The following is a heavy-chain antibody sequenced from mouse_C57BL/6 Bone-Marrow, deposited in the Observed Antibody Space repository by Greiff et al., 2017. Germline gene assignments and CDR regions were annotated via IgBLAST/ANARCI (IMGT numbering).Heavy chain of an antibody. V-gene: IGHV1-55*01. CDR1: GYTFTSYW. Sequence: QVQLQQPGAELVKPGASVKMSCKASGYTFTSYWITWVKQRPGQGLEWIGDIYPGSGSTNYNEKFKSKATLTVDTSSSTAYMQLSSLTSEDSAVYCCARRGVGTVVGYAMDYWGQGTSVTVSS. J-gene: IGHJ4*01. CDR3: ARRGVGTVVGYAMDY. CDR2: IYPGSGST. D-gene: IGHD1-1*01.